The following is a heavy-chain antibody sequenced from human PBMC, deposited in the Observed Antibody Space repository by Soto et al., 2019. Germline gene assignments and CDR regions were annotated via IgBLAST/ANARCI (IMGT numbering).Heavy chain of an antibody. CDR2: IYPGDSYP. D-gene: IGHD3-10*01. CDR3: ARRGPRVDAFDF. J-gene: IGHJ3*01. CDR1: GYSFATYV. V-gene: IGHV5-51*01. Sequence: PXESLKISCQGSGYSFATYVLGWVRQMPGKGLEWMGIIYPGDSYPKYSPSFQGQVTISADKSISSAYLQWRSLKASDTAMYYCARRGPRVDAFDFWGQGTMVTVSS.